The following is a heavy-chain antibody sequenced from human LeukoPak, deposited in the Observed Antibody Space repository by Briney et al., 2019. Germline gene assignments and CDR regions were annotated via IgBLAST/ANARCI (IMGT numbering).Heavy chain of an antibody. CDR1: GFTFSNYW. CDR3: ARETPNYYGSGSYDD. D-gene: IGHD3-10*01. CDR2: IKQDGSEK. V-gene: IGHV3-7*01. Sequence: GGSLRLSCAASGFTFSNYWMTWVRQAPGKGLEWVASIKQDGSEKYYVDSVKGRFTISRDNAKNSLYLQMNSLRAEDTAVYYCARETPNYYGSGSYDDWGQGTLVTVSS. J-gene: IGHJ4*02.